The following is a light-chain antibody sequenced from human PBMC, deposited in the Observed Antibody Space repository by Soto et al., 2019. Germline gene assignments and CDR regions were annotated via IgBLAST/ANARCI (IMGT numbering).Light chain of an antibody. CDR2: GVS. Sequence: EIVLTQSPGTLSLSPGERATLSCRASQSVIGRQLAWYQHKPGQAPRLLIYGVSSRATGIPDRFTGSGSGTDFTLTISRLEPEDFAVFYCQVYDPSPPITFGHGTRLEIK. J-gene: IGKJ5*01. CDR3: QVYDPSPPIT. V-gene: IGKV3-20*01. CDR1: QSVIGRQ.